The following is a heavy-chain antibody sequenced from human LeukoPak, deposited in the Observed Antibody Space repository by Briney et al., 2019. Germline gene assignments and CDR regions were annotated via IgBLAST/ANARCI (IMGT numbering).Heavy chain of an antibody. Sequence: ASVKVSCKASRYTFTSYGISWVRQAPGQGLEWMGWISAYNGNTNYAQKLQGRVTMTTDTSTSTAYMELRSLRSDDTAVYYCAREGDYDFWSGYSDYWGQGTLVTVSS. D-gene: IGHD3-3*01. CDR2: ISAYNGNT. CDR1: RYTFTSYG. V-gene: IGHV1-18*01. J-gene: IGHJ4*02. CDR3: AREGDYDFWSGYSDY.